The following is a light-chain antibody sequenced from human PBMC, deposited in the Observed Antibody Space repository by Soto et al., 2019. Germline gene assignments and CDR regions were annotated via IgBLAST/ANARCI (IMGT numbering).Light chain of an antibody. Sequence: QPASVSGSPGQSIAISCTGTSSDVGGYNFVSWYQQHPGKAPKLVIYDVNIRPSGVSDRFSGSKSGNTASLTISGLQAEDEADYYCSSYSGSSTLVVFGGGTKLTVL. CDR3: SSYSGSSTLVV. J-gene: IGLJ2*01. CDR1: SSDVGGYNF. V-gene: IGLV2-14*03. CDR2: DVN.